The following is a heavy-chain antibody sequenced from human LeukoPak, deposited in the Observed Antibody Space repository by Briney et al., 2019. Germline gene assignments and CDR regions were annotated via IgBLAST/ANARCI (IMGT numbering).Heavy chain of an antibody. J-gene: IGHJ3*02. CDR1: GGSISSYY. D-gene: IGHD4-17*01. CDR2: IYYSGST. V-gene: IGHV4-59*01. CDR3: ARDTSDDYGDYGDAFDI. Sequence: SETLSLTCTVSGGSISSYYWSWIRQPPGKGLEWIGYIYYSGSTNYNPPLKSRVTISVDTSKNQFSLKLSSVTAADTAVYYCARDTSDDYGDYGDAFDIWGQGTMVTVSS.